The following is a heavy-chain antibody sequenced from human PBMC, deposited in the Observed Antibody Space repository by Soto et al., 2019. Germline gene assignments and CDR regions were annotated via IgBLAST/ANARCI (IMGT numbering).Heavy chain of an antibody. D-gene: IGHD3-22*01. Sequence: GGSPRLSCAASGFTFEDYALHWVRQSSGKGPEWVSLINADGTDTYYAHSANGRFTISRDNRKASFFLQMNSLRPEDSAMYYCAKARFHFDSSPYDSWGQGTLVTVSS. J-gene: IGHJ4*02. CDR3: AKARFHFDSSPYDS. CDR2: INADGTDT. V-gene: IGHV3-43D*04. CDR1: GFTFEDYA.